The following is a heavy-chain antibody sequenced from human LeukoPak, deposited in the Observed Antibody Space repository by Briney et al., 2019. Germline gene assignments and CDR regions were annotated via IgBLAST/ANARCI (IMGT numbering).Heavy chain of an antibody. CDR3: AKSDQFPGAFDI. Sequence: SGRSLRLSCAASGFTFDDYAMHWVRQAPGKGLEWVSGISWNSGSIGYADSVKGRFTISRDNAKNSLYLQMNSLRAEDTALYYCAKSDQFPGAFDIWGQGTMVTVSS. V-gene: IGHV3-9*01. CDR2: ISWNSGSI. J-gene: IGHJ3*02. D-gene: IGHD2-2*01. CDR1: GFTFDDYA.